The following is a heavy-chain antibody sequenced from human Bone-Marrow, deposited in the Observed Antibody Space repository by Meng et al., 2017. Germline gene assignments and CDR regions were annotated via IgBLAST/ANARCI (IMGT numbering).Heavy chain of an antibody. V-gene: IGHV3-23*01. CDR2: ISSNGDGT. J-gene: IGHJ6*02. CDR1: GVTFSSYA. CDR3: ARDLGSSGWYDYYGMDV. Sequence: GGSLRLSCVASGVTFSSYAMSWVRQAPGKGLEWVSTISSNGDGTHYADSVKGRFTISRDNSKSTVSLQMNSLRVEDTAVYYCARDLGSSGWYDYYGMDVWGQGTTVTVSS. D-gene: IGHD6-19*01.